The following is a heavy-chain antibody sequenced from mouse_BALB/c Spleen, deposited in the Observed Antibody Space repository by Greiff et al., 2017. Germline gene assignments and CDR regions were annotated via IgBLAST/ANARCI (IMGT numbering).Heavy chain of an antibody. Sequence: EVKLMESGGGLVQPGGSRKLSCAASGFTFSSFGMHWVRQAPEKGLEWVAYISSGSSTIYYADTVKGRFTISRDNPKNTLFLQMTSLRSEDTAMYYCAREGEIYYGNYYAMDYWGQGTSVTVSS. V-gene: IGHV5-17*02. CDR2: ISSGSSTI. CDR3: AREGEIYYGNYYAMDY. J-gene: IGHJ4*01. D-gene: IGHD2-1*01. CDR1: GFTFSSFG.